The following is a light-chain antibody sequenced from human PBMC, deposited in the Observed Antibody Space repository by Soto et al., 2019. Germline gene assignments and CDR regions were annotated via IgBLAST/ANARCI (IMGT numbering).Light chain of an antibody. CDR2: EGS. CDR1: SSDVGSYNL. J-gene: IGLJ7*01. V-gene: IGLV2-23*01. Sequence: QSALTQPASVSGSPGQSITISCTGTSSDVGSYNLVSWYQQHPGKAPKLMIYEGSKRPSGVSNRFSGSKSGNTAPLTISGLQAEDEADYYCCSYAGSVAVFGGGTQLTVL. CDR3: CSYAGSVAV.